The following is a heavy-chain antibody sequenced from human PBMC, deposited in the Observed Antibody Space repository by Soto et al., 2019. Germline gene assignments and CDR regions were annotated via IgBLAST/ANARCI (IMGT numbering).Heavy chain of an antibody. V-gene: IGHV5-10-1*01. CDR2: IDPIDSYT. Sequence: EVQLVQSGAEVKKPGESLRISCKGSGYSFTSYWISWVRQMPGKGLEWMGRIDPIDSYTNYSPSFQGHVTISADKSISTAYLQWSSLKASDTAMYYCARRVHLARGWNVVDYWGQGTLVTVSS. CDR1: GYSFTSYW. D-gene: IGHD1-1*01. CDR3: ARRVHLARGWNVVDY. J-gene: IGHJ4*02.